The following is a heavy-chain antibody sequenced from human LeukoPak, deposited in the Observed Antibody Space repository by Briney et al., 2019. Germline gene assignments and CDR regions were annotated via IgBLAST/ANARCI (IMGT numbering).Heavy chain of an antibody. CDR1: GGSISSGGYS. CDR3: ARSAYSSGWYWFDP. CDR2: IYHSGST. V-gene: IGHV4-30-2*01. J-gene: IGHJ5*02. Sequence: SESLSLTCAVSGGSISSGGYSWSWIRQPPGKGLEWIGYIYHSGSTYYNPSLKSRVTISVDRSKNQFSLKLSSVTAADTAVYYCARSAYSSGWYWFDPWGQGTLVTVSS. D-gene: IGHD6-19*01.